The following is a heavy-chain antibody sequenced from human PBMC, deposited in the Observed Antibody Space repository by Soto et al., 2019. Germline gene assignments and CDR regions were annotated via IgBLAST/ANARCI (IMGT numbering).Heavy chain of an antibody. Sequence: QVQLVQSGAEVKKPGSSVKVSCKASGGTFSSYTISCVRQAPGQGLEWMGRIIPILGIANYAQKFQGRVTITADKSTSTAYMELSSLRSEDTDVYYCARLLVLDYYYGMDVWGQGTTVTVSS. CDR2: IIPILGIA. D-gene: IGHD6-13*01. CDR3: ARLLVLDYYYGMDV. CDR1: GGTFSSYT. V-gene: IGHV1-69*02. J-gene: IGHJ6*02.